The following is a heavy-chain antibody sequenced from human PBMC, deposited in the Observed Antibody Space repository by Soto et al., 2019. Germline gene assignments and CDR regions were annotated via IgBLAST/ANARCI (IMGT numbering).Heavy chain of an antibody. CDR3: ARAGSYSAYNFAHGIQLWSFDF. CDR1: GGSINTFY. D-gene: IGHD5-12*01. CDR2: IFSSGST. V-gene: IGHV4-4*07. Sequence: SETLSLTCTVSGGSINTFYWSWVRQPAGKGLEWIGRIFSSGSTSFNPSLESRVAMSVDTSKNHFSLNLSSVTAADMAVYYCARAGSYSAYNFAHGIQLWSFDFWGQGALVTVSS. J-gene: IGHJ4*02.